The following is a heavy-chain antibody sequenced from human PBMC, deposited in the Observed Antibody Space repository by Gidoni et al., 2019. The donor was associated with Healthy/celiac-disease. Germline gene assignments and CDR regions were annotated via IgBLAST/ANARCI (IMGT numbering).Heavy chain of an antibody. CDR1: GFTFADYA. Sequence: EVQLVEAGGGLVQPGRSLRLSCAASGFTFADYAMAWARQAPGKGLEWVSGISWNSGSIGYADSVKGRFTISRDNAKNSLYLQMNSLRAEDTALYYCAKDSNNNYYYYMDVWGKGTTVTVSS. J-gene: IGHJ6*03. CDR3: AKDSNNNYYYYMDV. CDR2: ISWNSGSI. V-gene: IGHV3-9*01.